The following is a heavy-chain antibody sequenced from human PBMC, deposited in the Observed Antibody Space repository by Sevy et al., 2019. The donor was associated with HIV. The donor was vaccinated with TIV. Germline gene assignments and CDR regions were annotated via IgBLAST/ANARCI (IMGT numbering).Heavy chain of an antibody. CDR1: GFIFSGSA. V-gene: IGHV3-11*03. J-gene: IGHJ4*02. D-gene: IGHD7-27*01. CDR3: AKYAGDFPHFDY. CDR2: ISSSSSYT. Sequence: GGSLRLSCAASGFIFSGSAMSWVRQAPGKGLEWVSYISSSSSYTNYADSVKGRFTISRDNSKKTLYLQMNSLRAEDTALYYCAKYAGDFPHFDYWGQGTLVTVSS.